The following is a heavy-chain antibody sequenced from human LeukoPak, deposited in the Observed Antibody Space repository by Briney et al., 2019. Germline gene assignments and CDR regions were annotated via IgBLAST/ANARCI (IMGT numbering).Heavy chain of an antibody. D-gene: IGHD2-8*01. CDR1: RFTFSSYG. V-gene: IGHV3-30*02. Sequence: GGSLRLSCAASRFTFSSYGMHWVRQAPGKGLEWVAYIQYDGSNQQYADSVKGRFSISRDSSKNILYLQMNSLRAEDTAVYYCAKDRCSNGVGCYYYYMDVWGKGTTVTISS. CDR2: IQYDGSNQ. CDR3: AKDRCSNGVGCYYYYMDV. J-gene: IGHJ6*03.